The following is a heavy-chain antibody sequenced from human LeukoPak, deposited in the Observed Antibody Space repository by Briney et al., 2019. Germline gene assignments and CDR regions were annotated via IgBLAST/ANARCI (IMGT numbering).Heavy chain of an antibody. CDR2: IDGSSSNM. CDR1: GFFFRDYY. Sequence: GGPLKPSWAAPGFFFRDYYMSWMGQAPGKGRGGVYYIDGSSSNMYYADSVKGRFTISRDNAKNSLYLQMNSLRGEDTAVYYCVRAYTRGYSDDFDYWGQGTLVTVSS. J-gene: IGHJ4*02. V-gene: IGHV3-11*01. D-gene: IGHD3-22*01. CDR3: VRAYTRGYSDDFDY.